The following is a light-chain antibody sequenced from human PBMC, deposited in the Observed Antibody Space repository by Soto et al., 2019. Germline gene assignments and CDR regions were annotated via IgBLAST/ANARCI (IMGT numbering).Light chain of an antibody. V-gene: IGKV3-20*01. CDR2: GAS. CDR3: QQYGSSPTIT. J-gene: IGKJ5*01. Sequence: EIVFTQSPATLSLSPGERATLFCGASQSVSSYLSWYQQKSGQPPRLLINGASSRATGIPDRFIGSGSATDFTLTISRLEPEDFSVYYCQQYGSSPTITLGQGTRLEIK. CDR1: QSVSSY.